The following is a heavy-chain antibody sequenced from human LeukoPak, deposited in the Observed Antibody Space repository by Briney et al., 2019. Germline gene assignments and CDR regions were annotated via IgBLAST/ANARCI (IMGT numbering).Heavy chain of an antibody. CDR1: SIRIKSYY. V-gene: IGHV4-39*01. CDR2: IDNSGRT. Sequence: PSETLSLTCTGSIRIKSYYWAWIRPPPGKGLELIGRIDNSGRTAYNPSLKSRVTISIDTSRTQFSLKLNSVTAADTAVYFCARLPANFYYETSGTRGYYYYYMDVWGKGTTVTVSS. D-gene: IGHD3-22*01. CDR3: ARLPANFYYETSGTRGYYYYYMDV. J-gene: IGHJ6*03.